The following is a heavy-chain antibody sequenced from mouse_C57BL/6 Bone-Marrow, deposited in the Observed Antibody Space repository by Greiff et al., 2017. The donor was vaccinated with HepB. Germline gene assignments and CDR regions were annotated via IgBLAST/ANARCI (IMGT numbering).Heavy chain of an antibody. Sequence: QVQLQQSGAELARPGASVKLPCKASGYTFTSYGISWVKQRTGQGLEWIGEIYPRSGNTYYNEKFKGKATLTADKSSSTAYMELRSLTSEDSAVYFCASPNYGSSYVDYFDYWGQGTTLTVSS. CDR1: GYTFTSYG. D-gene: IGHD1-1*01. CDR2: IYPRSGNT. CDR3: ASPNYGSSYVDYFDY. V-gene: IGHV1-81*01. J-gene: IGHJ2*01.